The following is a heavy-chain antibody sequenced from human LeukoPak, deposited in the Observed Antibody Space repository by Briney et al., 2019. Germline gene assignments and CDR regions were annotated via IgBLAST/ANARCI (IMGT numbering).Heavy chain of an antibody. CDR3: AKSITSFGVAPYYYYMDV. CDR2: IRYDGSNK. J-gene: IGHJ6*03. CDR1: GITFGSYG. D-gene: IGHD3-3*01. V-gene: IGHV3-30*02. Sequence: GGSLRLSCAASGITFGSYGMHWVRQAPGKGLEWVAFIRYDGSNKYYADSVKGRFTISRDNSKNTLYLQMNSLRAEDTAVYYCAKSITSFGVAPYYYYMDVWGKGTKVTVSS.